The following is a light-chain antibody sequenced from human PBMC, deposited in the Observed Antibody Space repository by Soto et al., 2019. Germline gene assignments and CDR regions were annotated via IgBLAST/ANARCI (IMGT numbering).Light chain of an antibody. V-gene: IGKV3-15*01. CDR3: QQYRNWPLT. Sequence: EIVMTQSPATLSASPGEGATLSCQAGQNGYNNLARYKQRPGQPPRLLIYDASTRATGISARFSGSGYGTEFALTFSSLESEDFAVYFCQQYRNWPLTFGGGTKVEIK. J-gene: IGKJ4*01. CDR1: QNGYNN. CDR2: DAS.